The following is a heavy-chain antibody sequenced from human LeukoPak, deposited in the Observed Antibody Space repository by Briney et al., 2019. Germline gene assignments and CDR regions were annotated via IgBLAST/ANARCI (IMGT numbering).Heavy chain of an antibody. V-gene: IGHV4-61*01. CDR3: ASSPPGTEYFHH. J-gene: IGHJ1*01. CDR2: INYSGST. Sequence: SETLSLTCTVSGGSVSSAYYYWSWIRQPPGKGLEWIGYINYSGSTNYNPSLKSRVTISGDTSKNQFSLKLSSVTAADTAVYYCASSPPGTEYFHHWGQGTLVTVSS. CDR1: GGSVSSAYYY.